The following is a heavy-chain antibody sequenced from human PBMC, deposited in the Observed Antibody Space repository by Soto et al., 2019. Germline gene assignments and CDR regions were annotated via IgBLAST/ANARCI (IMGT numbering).Heavy chain of an antibody. J-gene: IGHJ6*03. CDR1: GFTFSSYS. V-gene: IGHV3-21*01. D-gene: IGHD3-3*01. CDR2: ISSSSSYI. Sequence: GGSLRLSCAASGFTFSSYSMNWVRQAPGKGLEWVSSISSSSSYIYYADSVKGRFTISRDNAKNSLYLQMDSLRAEDTAVYYCASGDFWSGYYYYYYYYMDVWGKGTTVTVSS. CDR3: ASGDFWSGYYYYYYYYMDV.